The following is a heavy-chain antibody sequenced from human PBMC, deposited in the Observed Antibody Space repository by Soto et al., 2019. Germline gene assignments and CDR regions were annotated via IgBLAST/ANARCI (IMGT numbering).Heavy chain of an antibody. CDR3: ASGGNYYDSSGYYRPFY. CDR1: GFNCGNYG. J-gene: IGHJ4*02. V-gene: IGHV3-33*01. Sequence: GGSLRLCCAVAGFNCGNYGMHWVRQAPGKGLEWVAVIWYDGSNKYYADSVKGRFTISRDNSKNTLYLQMNSLRAEDTAVYYCASGGNYYDSSGYYRPFYWGQGTLVTVSS. CDR2: IWYDGSNK. D-gene: IGHD3-22*01.